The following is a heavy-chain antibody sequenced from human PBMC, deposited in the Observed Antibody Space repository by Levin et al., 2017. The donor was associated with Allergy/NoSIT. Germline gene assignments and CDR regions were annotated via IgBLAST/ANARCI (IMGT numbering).Heavy chain of an antibody. V-gene: IGHV3-9*01. CDR1: GFTFDDYA. CDR3: AKDITGYYYGMDV. Sequence: SLKISCAASGFTFDDYAMHWVRQAPGKGLEWVSGISWNSGSIGYADSVKGRFTISRDNAKNSLYLQMNSLRAEDTALYYCAKDITGYYYGMDVWGQGTTVTVSS. CDR2: ISWNSGSI. J-gene: IGHJ6*02.